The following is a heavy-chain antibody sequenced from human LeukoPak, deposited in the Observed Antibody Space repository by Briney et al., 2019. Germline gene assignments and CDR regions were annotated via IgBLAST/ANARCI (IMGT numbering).Heavy chain of an antibody. D-gene: IGHD1-14*01. Sequence: SVKVSCKASGGTFSSYAISWVRQAPGQGLEWMGGIIPIFGTANYAQKFQGRVTITADESASTAYMELSSLRSEDTAVYYCARDFSPDHRSYYFDYWGQGTLVTVSS. J-gene: IGHJ4*02. V-gene: IGHV1-69*13. CDR1: GGTFSSYA. CDR3: ARDFSPDHRSYYFDY. CDR2: IIPIFGTA.